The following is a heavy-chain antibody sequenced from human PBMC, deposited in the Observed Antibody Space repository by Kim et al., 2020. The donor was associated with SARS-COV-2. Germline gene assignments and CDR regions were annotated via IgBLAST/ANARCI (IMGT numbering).Heavy chain of an antibody. CDR1: GFTVSSNY. D-gene: IGHD4-17*01. Sequence: GSLRLSCAASGFTVSSNYMSWVRQAPGKGLEWVSVIYSGGSTYYADSVKGRFTISRDNSKNTLYLQMNSLRAEDTAVYYCATEGGNYGDLYSYWGQGTLVTVSS. CDR2: IYSGGST. CDR3: ATEGGNYGDLYSY. J-gene: IGHJ4*02. V-gene: IGHV3-53*01.